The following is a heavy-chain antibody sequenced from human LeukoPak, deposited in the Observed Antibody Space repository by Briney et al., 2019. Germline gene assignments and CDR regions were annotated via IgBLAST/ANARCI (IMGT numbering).Heavy chain of an antibody. CDR1: GFTFSSYG. Sequence: GGSLRLSCAASGFTFSSYGMHWVRQAPGKGLEWVAVIWYDGSNKYYADSVKGRFTISRDNSKNTLYLQMNSLRAEDTAVYYCARMYSSSWFYFDYWGQGTPVTVSS. V-gene: IGHV3-33*01. J-gene: IGHJ4*02. CDR2: IWYDGSNK. CDR3: ARMYSSSWFYFDY. D-gene: IGHD6-13*01.